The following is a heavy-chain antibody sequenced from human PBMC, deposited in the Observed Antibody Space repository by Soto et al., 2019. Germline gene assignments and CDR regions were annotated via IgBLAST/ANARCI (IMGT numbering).Heavy chain of an antibody. V-gene: IGHV1-69*01. CDR2: IIPIFGTA. Sequence: QVQLVQSGAEVKKPGSSVKVSCKASGGTFSSYAISWVRQAPGQGLEWMGGIIPIFGTANYAQKFQGRVTITADESTSTAYMELSSLRSEDSAVYYCARVAPHYYDSSGYYPGWGQGTMVTVSS. CDR1: GGTFSSYA. J-gene: IGHJ3*01. CDR3: ARVAPHYYDSSGYYPG. D-gene: IGHD3-22*01.